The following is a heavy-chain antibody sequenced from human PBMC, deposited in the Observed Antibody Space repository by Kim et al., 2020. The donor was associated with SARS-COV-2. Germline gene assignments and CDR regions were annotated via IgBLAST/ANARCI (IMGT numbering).Heavy chain of an antibody. CDR3: ARDKAWGLGRSGYWKGLGY. CDR1: GYTFTSYG. J-gene: IGHJ4*02. Sequence: ASVKVSCKASGYTFTSYGISWVRQAPGQGLEWMGWISAYNGNTNYAQKLQGRVTMTTDTSTSTAYMELRSLRSDDTAVYYRARDKAWGLGRSGYWKGLGYWGQGTMVTVSA. D-gene: IGHD3-22*01. CDR2: ISAYNGNT. V-gene: IGHV1-18*01.